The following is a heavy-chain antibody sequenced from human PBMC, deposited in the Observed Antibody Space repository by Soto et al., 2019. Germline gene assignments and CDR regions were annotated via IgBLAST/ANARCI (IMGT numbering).Heavy chain of an antibody. CDR1: GFTFSSYW. CDR3: ARERPGIAAAGTMRDYYYYGMDV. V-gene: IGHV3-7*05. Sequence: GGSLRLSCAASGFTFSSYWMSWVRQAPGKGLEWVANIKQDGSEKYYVDSVKGRFTISRDNAKNALYLQMNSLRAEDTAVYYCARERPGIAAAGTMRDYYYYGMDVWGQGTTVTVSS. D-gene: IGHD6-13*01. J-gene: IGHJ6*02. CDR2: IKQDGSEK.